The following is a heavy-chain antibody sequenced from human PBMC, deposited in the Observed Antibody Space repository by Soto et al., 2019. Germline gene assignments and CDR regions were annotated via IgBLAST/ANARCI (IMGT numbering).Heavy chain of an antibody. J-gene: IGHJ4*02. Sequence: EVQLVESGGGLVKPGGSLTLSCAASGFSFSNDNMNWIRQAPGKGLEWVSSIISSGSFIYYADSVKGRFTISRDNAKNSLYLQMNSLRAEATALYYCARVADYYDSSGYLPVVDWGQGTLVTVSS. CDR1: GFSFSNDN. CDR3: ARVADYYDSSGYLPVVD. CDR2: IISSGSFI. D-gene: IGHD3-22*01. V-gene: IGHV3-21*01.